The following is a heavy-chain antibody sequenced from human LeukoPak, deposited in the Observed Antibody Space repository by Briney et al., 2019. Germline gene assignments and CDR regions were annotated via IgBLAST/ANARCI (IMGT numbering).Heavy chain of an antibody. Sequence: GRSLRLSCSTSGFTYGDYAMSWVRQAPGKGLEWVGFIQAKAYGGATKYAASVNGRFSISRDDSQSIANLQMNDLKTEDTAVYYCTRAPHPRCSSSGCYLDYWGQGALVTVSS. CDR1: GFTYGDYA. J-gene: IGHJ4*02. CDR3: TRAPHPRCSSSGCYLDY. CDR2: IQAKAYGGAT. D-gene: IGHD2-2*01. V-gene: IGHV3-49*04.